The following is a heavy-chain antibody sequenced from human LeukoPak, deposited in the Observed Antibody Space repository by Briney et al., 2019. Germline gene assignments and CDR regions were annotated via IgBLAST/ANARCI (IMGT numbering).Heavy chain of an antibody. D-gene: IGHD6-19*01. CDR1: GYTFTSYG. J-gene: IGHJ4*02. CDR3: ARELFQWPDY. CDR2: ISADNGNT. V-gene: IGHV1-18*04. Sequence: GASEKGSCKPFGYTFTSYGINWARQAPGQGLEWMGWISADNGNTNYAQKLQGRVTMTTDTSTSTAYMELWSLRSDDTAVYYCARELFQWPDYWGQGTLVTVSS.